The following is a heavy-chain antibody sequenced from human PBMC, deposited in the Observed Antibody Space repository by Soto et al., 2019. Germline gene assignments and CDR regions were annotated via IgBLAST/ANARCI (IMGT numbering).Heavy chain of an antibody. D-gene: IGHD6-19*01. CDR2: ISGSGGST. V-gene: IGHV3-23*01. CDR1: GFTFSSYA. Sequence: PGGSLRLSCAASGFTFSSYAMSWVRQAPGKGLEWVSAISGSGGSTYYADSVKGRFTISRDNSKNTLCLQMNSLRAEDTAVYYCAKGSSGWYERFDYWGQGTLVTVSS. J-gene: IGHJ4*02. CDR3: AKGSSGWYERFDY.